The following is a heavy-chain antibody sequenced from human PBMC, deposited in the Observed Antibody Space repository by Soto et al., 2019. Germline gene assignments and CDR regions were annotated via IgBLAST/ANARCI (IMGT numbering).Heavy chain of an antibody. V-gene: IGHV4-34*01. Sequence: QVQLQQWGAGLLKPSETLSLTCAVYGGSFSGYYWSWIRQPPGKGLEWIGEINHSGSTNYNPSLKGGVTKSVDTTKNQFALKLSSVTAADTAVYYCARGQGYDYMWGSYRYVLPYYFDYWGQGTLVTVSS. J-gene: IGHJ4*02. CDR3: ARGQGYDYMWGSYRYVLPYYFDY. CDR2: INHSGST. D-gene: IGHD3-16*02. CDR1: GGSFSGYY.